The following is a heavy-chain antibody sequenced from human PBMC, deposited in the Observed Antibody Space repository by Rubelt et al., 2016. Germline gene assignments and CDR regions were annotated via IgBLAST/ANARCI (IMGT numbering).Heavy chain of an antibody. CDR2: IYYGGTT. J-gene: IGHJ4*02. Sequence: QLQLQESGPGLVKPSETLSLTCTVSGGSISRSTYYWGWIRQPPGKGLEWIGCIYYGGTTYYKPSLESRVTMSVDTSKNQFSLPLTSVTAADKAAYYCATGLQAQRSFDYWGQGTLVTVSS. D-gene: IGHD3-16*01. CDR1: GGSISRSTYY. CDR3: ATGLQAQRSFDY. V-gene: IGHV4-39*07.